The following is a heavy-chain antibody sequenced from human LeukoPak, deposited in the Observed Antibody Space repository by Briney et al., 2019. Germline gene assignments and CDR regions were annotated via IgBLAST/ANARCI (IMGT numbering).Heavy chain of an antibody. CDR1: GYTFTNYG. V-gene: IGHV7-4-1*02. Sequence: ASVKVSCRASGYTFTNYGVNWVRQAPGQGLEWMGWINTNTRNPTYAQGFTGRFVFSLDTSLSTAYLQISSLKAEDTAEYYCARDKYQLPYEIDYWGQGTLVTVSS. D-gene: IGHD2-2*01. J-gene: IGHJ4*02. CDR3: ARDKYQLPYEIDY. CDR2: INTNTRNP.